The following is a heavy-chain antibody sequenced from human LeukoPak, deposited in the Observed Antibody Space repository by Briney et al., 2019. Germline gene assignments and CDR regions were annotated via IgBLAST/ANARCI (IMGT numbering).Heavy chain of an antibody. CDR1: GFTFSNYA. CDR2: ITDSGRKT. V-gene: IGHV3-23*01. CDR3: AKFCYSGYDWFYYYGMDV. Sequence: PGGSLRLSCAASGFTFSNYAMNWVRQASGKGLEWVSGITDSGRKTYYADSVKGRFSISRDDSKNTLYLQMNSLRAEDTAVYYCAKFCYSGYDWFYYYGMDVWGQGTTVTVSS. J-gene: IGHJ6*02. D-gene: IGHD5-12*01.